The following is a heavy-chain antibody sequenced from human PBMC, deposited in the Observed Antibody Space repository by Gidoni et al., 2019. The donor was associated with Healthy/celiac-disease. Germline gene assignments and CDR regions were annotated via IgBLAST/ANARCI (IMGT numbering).Heavy chain of an antibody. J-gene: IGHJ3*02. Sequence: QVQLQESGPGLVKPSETLSLTCAVSGYSISSGYYWGWIRQPPGKGLEWIGSIYHSGSTYYNPSLKSRVTISVDTSKNQFSLKLSSVTAADTAVYYCARVLWARGAFDIWGQGTMVTVSS. CDR3: ARVLWARGAFDI. CDR2: IYHSGST. D-gene: IGHD2-15*01. CDR1: GYSISSGYY. V-gene: IGHV4-38-2*01.